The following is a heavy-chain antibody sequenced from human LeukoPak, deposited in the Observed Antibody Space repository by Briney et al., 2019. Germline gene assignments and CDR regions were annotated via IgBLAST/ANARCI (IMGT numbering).Heavy chain of an antibody. CDR1: GGSISSSSYY. CDR2: IYYSGRI. Sequence: SETLSLTCTVSGGSISSSSYYWGWIRQPPGKGLEWIGSIYYSGRIYYNPSLNSRVTISVDTSKTQFSLRLSSVTAADTAVYYCARAPYSYGFWYFDYWGQGTLVTVSS. D-gene: IGHD5-18*01. V-gene: IGHV4-39*01. CDR3: ARAPYSYGFWYFDY. J-gene: IGHJ4*02.